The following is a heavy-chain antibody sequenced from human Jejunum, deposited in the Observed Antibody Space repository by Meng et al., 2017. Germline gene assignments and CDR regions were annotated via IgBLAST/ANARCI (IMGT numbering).Heavy chain of an antibody. D-gene: IGHD1-26*01. CDR2: AST. CDR1: GGSVSSAGYQ. J-gene: IGHJ4*02. Sequence: QVQLPGSGPGLVRPSETLSLICSVSGGSVSSAGYQWSWSRQPPGKGLEWIGYASTNYNPSLKSRVTISVDTSKNQFSLRLTSVTAADTAVYYCARDHMGSLDYWGQGILVTVSS. V-gene: IGHV4-61*08. CDR3: ARDHMGSLDY.